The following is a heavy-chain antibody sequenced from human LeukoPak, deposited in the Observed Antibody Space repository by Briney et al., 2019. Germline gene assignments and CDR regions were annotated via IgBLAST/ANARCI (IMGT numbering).Heavy chain of an antibody. CDR1: GGSFSGYY. J-gene: IGHJ4*02. D-gene: IGHD3-3*01. Sequence: SETLSLTCAVYGGSFSGYYWSWIRQPPGKGLEWSGEINHSGSTNYNPSLKSRVTISVDTSKNQFSLKLSSVTAAATAVYYCAREARQIWSGYCDFDYWGQGTLVTVSS. V-gene: IGHV4-34*01. CDR2: INHSGST. CDR3: AREARQIWSGYCDFDY.